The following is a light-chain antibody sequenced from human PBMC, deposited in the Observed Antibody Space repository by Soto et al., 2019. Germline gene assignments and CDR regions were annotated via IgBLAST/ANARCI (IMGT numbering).Light chain of an antibody. Sequence: EIVMTQSPATLSVSPGERATLSCRASQSVSSNLAWYQQKPGQAPRLLIYGASTRATGIPARFSGSGSGTEFTLTISSLQSEDFAVYYCQQYNNWPFLAFGQGTDWRL. CDR3: QQYNNWPFLA. V-gene: IGKV3-15*01. J-gene: IGKJ5*01. CDR2: GAS. CDR1: QSVSSN.